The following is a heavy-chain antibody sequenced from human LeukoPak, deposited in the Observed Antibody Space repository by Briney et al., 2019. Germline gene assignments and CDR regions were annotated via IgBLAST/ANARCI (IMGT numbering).Heavy chain of an antibody. J-gene: IGHJ4*02. CDR2: ICGSGGST. Sequence: GGSLRLSCAASGFTFSSYSMSWVRQAPGKGLEWVSAICGSGGSTYYADSVKGRFTISRDNSKNSLYLQMNRLRAEDTAVYYCAGGVSGSYYTPSHFDSWGQGNLVTVPS. D-gene: IGHD3-10*01. CDR3: AGGVSGSYYTPSHFDS. CDR1: GFTFSSYS. V-gene: IGHV3-23*01.